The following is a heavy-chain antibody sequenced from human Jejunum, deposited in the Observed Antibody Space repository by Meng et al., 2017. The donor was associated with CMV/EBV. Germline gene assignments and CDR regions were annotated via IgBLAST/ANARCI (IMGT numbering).Heavy chain of an antibody. D-gene: IGHD3-3*01. CDR1: GFTFDDDV. Sequence: GFTFDDDVMHWVRQVPGKGLEWVSGISWNSASIVYADSVKGRFTISRDNAKNSLYLQMNSLRAEDMALYYCVKGMGPYDFWSGPDYWGQGTLVTVSS. V-gene: IGHV3-9*03. J-gene: IGHJ4*02. CDR2: ISWNSASI. CDR3: VKGMGPYDFWSGPDY.